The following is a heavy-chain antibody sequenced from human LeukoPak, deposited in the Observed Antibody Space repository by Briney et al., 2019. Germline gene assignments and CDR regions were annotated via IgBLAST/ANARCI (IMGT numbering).Heavy chain of an antibody. Sequence: GGSLRLSCAASGFTFSSYWMHWVRQAPGKGLVWVSRINSDGSSTSYADSVKGRFTISRDNAKNTLYLQMNSLRPEDTAIYYCSGHGPGVAADRDYWGQGTLVTVPS. CDR2: INSDGSST. V-gene: IGHV3-74*01. CDR3: SGHGPGVAADRDY. D-gene: IGHD6-13*01. CDR1: GFTFSSYW. J-gene: IGHJ4*02.